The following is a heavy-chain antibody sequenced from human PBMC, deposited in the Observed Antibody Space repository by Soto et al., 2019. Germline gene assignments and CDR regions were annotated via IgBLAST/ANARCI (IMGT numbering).Heavy chain of an antibody. Sequence: VGSLRLSCAASGFTFSKYAMSWVRQARGKGPEWVSFISSSGNGTYYADSVKGRFTISRDNSKNTLYVQMNNLRAEDTAIYYCAKRFFGSGSPPGAFDVWGQGTMVTVS. CDR2: ISSSGNGT. CDR1: GFTFSKYA. D-gene: IGHD3-10*01. J-gene: IGHJ3*01. V-gene: IGHV3-23*01. CDR3: AKRFFGSGSPPGAFDV.